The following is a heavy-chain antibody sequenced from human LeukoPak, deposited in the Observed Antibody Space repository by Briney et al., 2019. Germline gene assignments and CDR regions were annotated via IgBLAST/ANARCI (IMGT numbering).Heavy chain of an antibody. V-gene: IGHV4-30-2*01. CDR1: GGSISSGGYS. CDR3: ARSPAAIVYYGMDV. Sequence: PSQTLSLTCAVSGGSISSGGYSWSWIRQPPGKGLEWIGYIYHSGSTYYNPSLKSRVTMSVDTSKNQFSLKLSSVTAADTAVYYCARSPAAIVYYGMDVWGQGTTVTVSS. J-gene: IGHJ6*02. D-gene: IGHD2-2*02. CDR2: IYHSGST.